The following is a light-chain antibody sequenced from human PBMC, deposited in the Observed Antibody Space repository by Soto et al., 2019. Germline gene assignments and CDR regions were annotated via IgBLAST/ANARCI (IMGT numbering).Light chain of an antibody. Sequence: IVLTQSPGTLSLSPGERATLSCRASQRVGSTSLAWYQQKPGHIPRLLIYGASSRATGIPDRFSGSGSGTDFTLTISRLEPEDFAVYYCQQYYTSPLTFGPGTRLEIK. CDR3: QQYYTSPLT. CDR2: GAS. J-gene: IGKJ5*01. CDR1: QRVGSTS. V-gene: IGKV3-20*01.